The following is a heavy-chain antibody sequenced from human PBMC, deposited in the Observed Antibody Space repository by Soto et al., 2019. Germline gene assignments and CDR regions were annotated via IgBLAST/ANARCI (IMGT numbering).Heavy chain of an antibody. CDR3: AKPSYDYGDLIYYFDY. CDR1: GVTFSSYA. J-gene: IGHJ4*02. Sequence: PGGSLRLSCAASGVTFSSYAMSWVRQATGKGLEWVSAISGSGGSTYYADSVKGRFTISRDNSKNTLYLQMNSLRAEDTAVYYCAKPSYDYGDLIYYFDYWGQGTLVTVSS. V-gene: IGHV3-23*01. CDR2: ISGSGGST. D-gene: IGHD4-17*01.